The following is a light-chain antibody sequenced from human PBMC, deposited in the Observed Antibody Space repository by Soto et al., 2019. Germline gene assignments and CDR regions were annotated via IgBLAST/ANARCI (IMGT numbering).Light chain of an antibody. J-gene: IGLJ2*01. CDR1: SSDVGNYNL. V-gene: IGLV2-23*01. CDR3: CSYAGSRTLVV. Sequence: QSALTQPASVSGTPGQSITISCTGTSSDVGNYNLVSWYQQHPGKAPKLMIYEGSKRPSGVSSRFSGSKSGNTASLTISGLQAEDEADYYCCSYAGSRTLVVFGGGTKVTVL. CDR2: EGS.